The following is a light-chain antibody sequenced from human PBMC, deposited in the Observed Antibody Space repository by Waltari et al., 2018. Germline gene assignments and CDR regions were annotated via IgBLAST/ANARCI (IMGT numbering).Light chain of an antibody. CDR1: QSLLYTSTNKDY. V-gene: IGKV4-1*01. Sequence: DIVMTQSPHSLAVSLGGRATISCKSSQSLLYTSTNKDYLAWYQQKSGQPPSLLMSWASTRQSGVPDRFSGSGSETDFTLTISGLQAEDVAVYYCQQFYSRPWTFGQGTKVEI. J-gene: IGKJ1*01. CDR3: QQFYSRPWT. CDR2: WAS.